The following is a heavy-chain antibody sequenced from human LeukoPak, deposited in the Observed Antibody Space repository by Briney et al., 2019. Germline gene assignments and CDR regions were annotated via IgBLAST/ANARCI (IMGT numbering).Heavy chain of an antibody. CDR2: INSDGSST. V-gene: IGHV3-74*01. J-gene: IGHJ4*02. Sequence: GGSLRLSCAASGFTFSSYWMHWVRQAPGKGLVWVSRINSDGSSTSYADSVKGRFTISRDNAKNTLYLQMNRLRAEDTAVYYCAREPIAAAGAIDYWGQGTLVTVSS. CDR1: GFTFSSYW. D-gene: IGHD6-13*01. CDR3: AREPIAAAGAIDY.